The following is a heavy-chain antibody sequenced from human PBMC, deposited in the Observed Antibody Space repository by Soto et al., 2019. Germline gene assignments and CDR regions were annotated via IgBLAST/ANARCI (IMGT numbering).Heavy chain of an antibody. CDR2: IVVGSGNT. J-gene: IGHJ4*02. CDR3: ARDAPPEDY. V-gene: IGHV1-58*01. CDR1: GFTFTNSA. Sequence: SVKVSCKASGFTFTNSAVQWVRQARGQRLEWIGWIVVGSGNTNYAQKFQERVTITRDMSTSTAYMELRSLRSDDTAVYYCARDAPPEDYWGQGTLVTVSS.